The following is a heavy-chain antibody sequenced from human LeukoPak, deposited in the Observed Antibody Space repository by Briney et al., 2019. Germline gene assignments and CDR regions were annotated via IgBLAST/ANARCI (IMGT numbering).Heavy chain of an antibody. J-gene: IGHJ4*02. CDR3: ARVGGRIAARRGTFDY. CDR2: MNPNSGNT. CDR1: GYTSTSYD. D-gene: IGHD6-6*01. Sequence: ASVTVSFMASGYTSTSYDSHWVRQAAGQGLEWMGWMNPNSGNTGYAQKFQGRVTMTRNTSISTDYMELSSLRSEDTAVYYCARVGGRIAARRGTFDYWGQGTLVTVSS. V-gene: IGHV1-8*01.